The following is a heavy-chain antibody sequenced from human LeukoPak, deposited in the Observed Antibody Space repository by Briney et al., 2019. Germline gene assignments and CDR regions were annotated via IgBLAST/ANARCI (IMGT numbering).Heavy chain of an antibody. J-gene: IGHJ4*02. V-gene: IGHV3-74*01. CDR3: ARGANYGDYDDYFDY. Sequence: GGSLRLSCTASGFTFSNYGMNWVRQAPGKGLVWVSRINSDGSSTSYADSVKGRFTISRDNAKNTLYLQMNSLRAEDTAVYYCARGANYGDYDDYFDYWGQGTLVTVSS. D-gene: IGHD4-17*01. CDR2: INSDGSST. CDR1: GFTFSNYG.